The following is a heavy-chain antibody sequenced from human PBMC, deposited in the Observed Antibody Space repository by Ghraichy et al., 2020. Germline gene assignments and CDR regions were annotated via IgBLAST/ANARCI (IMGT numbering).Heavy chain of an antibody. CDR2: INPSGGST. CDR1: GYTFTSYY. CDR3: ARGGDTMIVVVRLEGGVDY. Sequence: ASVKVSCKASGYTFTSYYMHWVRQAPGQGLEWMGIINPSGGSTSYAQKFQGRVTMTRDTSTSTVYMELSSLRSEDTAVYYCARGGDTMIVVVRLEGGVDYWGQGTLVTVSS. V-gene: IGHV1-46*01. J-gene: IGHJ4*02. D-gene: IGHD3-22*01.